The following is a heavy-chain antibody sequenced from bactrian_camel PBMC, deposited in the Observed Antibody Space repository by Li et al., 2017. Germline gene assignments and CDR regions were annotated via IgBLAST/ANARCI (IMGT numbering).Heavy chain of an antibody. D-gene: IGHD1*01. Sequence: VQLVESGGGLVQPGGSLRLACAASGFDFSSYAMSWIRQAPGKGFEWVSSINNYDATGDGSKYYSDSMKGRITISRDNAKNTLYLQINSLKTEDTAVYSCAACGLPNRDYTYWGQGTQVTVS. J-gene: IGHJ4*01. CDR2: INNYDATGDGSK. CDR3: AACGLPNRDYTY. V-gene: IGHV3S31*01. CDR1: GFDFSSYA.